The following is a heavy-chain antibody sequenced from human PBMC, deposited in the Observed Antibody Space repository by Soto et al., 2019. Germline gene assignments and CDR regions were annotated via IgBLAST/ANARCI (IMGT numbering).Heavy chain of an antibody. CDR2: ISQSGNT. J-gene: IGHJ4*02. V-gene: IGHV4-34*01. CDR3: EREPKARGAAKTRPDF. CDR1: GGRFSCYY. D-gene: IGHD6-25*01. Sequence: SETLSLTSDVYGGRFSCYYWSWIRQPPGQGLEWIVEISQSGNTNYGPSLKSRVSISIDTAKKQFSLNLASVSAADTEVYYCEREPKARGAAKTRPDFWGQGTLVPVYS.